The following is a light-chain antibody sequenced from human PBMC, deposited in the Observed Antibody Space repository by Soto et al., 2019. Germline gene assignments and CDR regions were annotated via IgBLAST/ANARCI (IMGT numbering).Light chain of an antibody. V-gene: IGKV3-15*01. J-gene: IGKJ5*01. Sequence: EIVSTQSPATLSIALGERATLSFRASQSVSSSLAWYQQNPGQAPRLLIYSASTRATGIPARFGGSGSGTEFTLTISSLQSEDFAVYYCQQYNNWPPITCGQGTRLEI. CDR1: QSVSSS. CDR3: QQYNNWPPIT. CDR2: SAS.